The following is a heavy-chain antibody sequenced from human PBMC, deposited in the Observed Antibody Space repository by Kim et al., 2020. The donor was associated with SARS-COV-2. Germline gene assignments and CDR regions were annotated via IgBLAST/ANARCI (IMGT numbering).Heavy chain of an antibody. D-gene: IGHD3-16*02. J-gene: IGHJ4*02. CDR1: GGSISSYY. V-gene: IGHV4-59*01. Sequence: SETLSLTCTVSGGSISSYYWSWIRQPPGKGLEWIGYIYCSGSTSYNPSLKSRVTISVDTSKNQFSLKLSSVTAADTAVYYCARAGYDYVWGSYPIRIFAYWGQGTLVTVSS. CDR3: ARAGYDYVWGSYPIRIFAY. CDR2: IYCSGST.